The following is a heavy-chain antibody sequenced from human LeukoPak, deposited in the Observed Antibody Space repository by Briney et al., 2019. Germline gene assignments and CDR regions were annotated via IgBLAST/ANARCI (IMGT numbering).Heavy chain of an antibody. D-gene: IGHD3-10*01. CDR2: IRSKASGGTI. Sequence: GGSLRLSCAASGFTLRSYTVNWVRQAPGKGLEWVGFIRSKASGGTIEYAASVKGRFTISRDASRSIAYLEMNSLKTEDTAVYYCTRGYYYGSGTYYSDYWGQGTQVTVSS. CDR1: GFTLRSYT. J-gene: IGHJ4*02. CDR3: TRGYYYGSGTYYSDY. V-gene: IGHV3-49*02.